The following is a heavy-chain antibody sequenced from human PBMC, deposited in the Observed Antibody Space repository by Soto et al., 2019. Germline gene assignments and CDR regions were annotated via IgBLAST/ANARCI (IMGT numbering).Heavy chain of an antibody. Sequence: EVQLLESGGGLVQPGRSLRLSCAASGFTFSNYAMSWVRQAPGQGLDWVSAISGSGGTTYYADSVKGRFTLSRDNYKNTLFLQMNSLRAEDAAVYYCAKFFVETGSNSGWPWSFHYWGQGELVTVSS. J-gene: IGHJ4*02. D-gene: IGHD6-25*01. V-gene: IGHV3-23*01. CDR1: GFTFSNYA. CDR3: AKFFVETGSNSGWPWSFHY. CDR2: ISGSGGTT.